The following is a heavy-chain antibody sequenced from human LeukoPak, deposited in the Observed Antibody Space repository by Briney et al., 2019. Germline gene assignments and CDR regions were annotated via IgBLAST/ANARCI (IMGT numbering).Heavy chain of an antibody. Sequence: KASETLSLTCTVSGGSISSSSYYWGWIRQPPGKGLEWIGSIYYSGSTYYNPSLKSRVTISVDTSKNQFSLKLSSVTAADTAVYYCARGLRYLSSRFDPWGQGTLVTVSS. J-gene: IGHJ5*02. CDR2: IYYSGST. D-gene: IGHD3-16*02. CDR1: GGSISSSSYY. CDR3: ARGLRYLSSRFDP. V-gene: IGHV4-39*07.